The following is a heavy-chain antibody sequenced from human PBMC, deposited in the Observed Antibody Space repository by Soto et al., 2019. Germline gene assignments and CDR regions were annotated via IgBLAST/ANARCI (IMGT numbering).Heavy chain of an antibody. Sequence: PSETLSLTCSVSGGSVNSGSFYWSWIRQSPGKRLEWIGRIYYSGSTNYNPSLTSRLTISIDKSKNQFSLRLSSVTAADTAVYYCARDARAVARRFYGLDVWGPGTTVTVSS. D-gene: IGHD6-19*01. CDR2: IYYSGST. CDR3: ARDARAVARRFYGLDV. V-gene: IGHV4-61*01. J-gene: IGHJ6*02. CDR1: GGSVNSGSFY.